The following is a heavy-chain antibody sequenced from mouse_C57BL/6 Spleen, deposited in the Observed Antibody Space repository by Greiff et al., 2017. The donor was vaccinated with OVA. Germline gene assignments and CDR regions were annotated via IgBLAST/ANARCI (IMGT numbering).Heavy chain of an antibody. Sequence: DVHLVESGGGLVKPGGSLKLSCAASGFTFSDYGMHWVRQAPEKGLEWVAYISSGSSTIYYADTVKGRFTISRDNAKNTLFLQMTSLRSEDTAMYYCARGITTVVAHYYAMDYWGQGTSVTVSS. CDR3: ARGITTVVAHYYAMDY. J-gene: IGHJ4*01. CDR1: GFTFSDYG. V-gene: IGHV5-17*01. D-gene: IGHD1-1*01. CDR2: ISSGSSTI.